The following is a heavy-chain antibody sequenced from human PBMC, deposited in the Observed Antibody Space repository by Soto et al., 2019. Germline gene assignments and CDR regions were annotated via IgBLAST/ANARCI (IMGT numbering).Heavy chain of an antibody. CDR3: ARQGNGAEGFDY. D-gene: IGHD4-17*01. Sequence: ESLKISCKGSGYYFPSYWIGWVRQMPGKGLEWMGIFYPGDSDTRYSPSFQGQVTISADRSISTAYLQWSSLKPSDTAMYYCARQGNGAEGFDYWGQGTLVTVSS. CDR2: FYPGDSDT. V-gene: IGHV5-51*01. J-gene: IGHJ4*02. CDR1: GYYFPSYW.